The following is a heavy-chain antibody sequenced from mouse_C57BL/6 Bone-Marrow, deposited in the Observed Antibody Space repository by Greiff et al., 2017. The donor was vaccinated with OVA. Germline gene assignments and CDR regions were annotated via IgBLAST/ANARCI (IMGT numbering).Heavy chain of an antibody. CDR1: GFTFSDYG. D-gene: IGHD1-2*01. CDR3: ARTAPGAMDY. Sequence: EVKLVESGGGLVKPGGSLKLSCAASGFTFSDYGMHWVRQAPEKGLEWVAYISSGSSTIYYADTVKGRFTISRDNAKNTLFLQMTSLRSEDTAMYYCARTAPGAMDYWGQGTSVTASS. CDR2: ISSGSSTI. V-gene: IGHV5-17*01. J-gene: IGHJ4*01.